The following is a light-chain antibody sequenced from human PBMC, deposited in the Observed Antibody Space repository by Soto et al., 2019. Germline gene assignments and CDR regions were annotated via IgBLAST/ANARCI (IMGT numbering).Light chain of an antibody. CDR1: QSVSSN. J-gene: IGKJ1*01. V-gene: IGKV3-15*01. CDR2: GAS. CDR3: QQYNNWPQT. Sequence: EIVMTQSPATRSVSPGERATLSCRASQSVSSNLAWYQQKPGQAPRLLIYGASTRATGIPARFSGSGSGTEFTLTISSLQSEDFAVYYWQQYNNWPQTFGQGTKVEIK.